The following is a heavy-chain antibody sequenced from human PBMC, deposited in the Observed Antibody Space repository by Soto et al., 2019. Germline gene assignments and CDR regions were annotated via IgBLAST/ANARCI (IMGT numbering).Heavy chain of an antibody. CDR1: GYTFTSYY. D-gene: IGHD2-8*02. CDR2: INPSGGST. Sequence: QVQLVQSGAEVKKPGASVKVSCKASGYTFTSYYMHWVRQAPGQGLEWMGIINPSGGSTSYAQKFQGRVTMTRDPSTSTVYMELSSLRPEDTAVYDCARAQGCCTGFDLWGRGTLVTVSS. J-gene: IGHJ2*01. CDR3: ARAQGCCTGFDL. V-gene: IGHV1-46*01.